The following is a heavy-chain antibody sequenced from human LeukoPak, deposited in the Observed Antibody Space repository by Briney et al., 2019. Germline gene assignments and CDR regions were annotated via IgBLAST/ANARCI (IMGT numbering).Heavy chain of an antibody. CDR1: GGALNSYG. J-gene: IGHJ6*02. CDR3: ARVTSSGYYLLYYYGMDV. Sequence: ASVKVSCRDSGGALNSYGISWVRQAPGQGLEWMGWISAYNGNTNYAQKLQGRVTMTTDTSTSTAYMELRSLRSDDTAVYYCARVTSSGYYLLYYYGMDVWGQGTTVTVSS. V-gene: IGHV1-18*01. D-gene: IGHD3-22*01. CDR2: ISAYNGNT.